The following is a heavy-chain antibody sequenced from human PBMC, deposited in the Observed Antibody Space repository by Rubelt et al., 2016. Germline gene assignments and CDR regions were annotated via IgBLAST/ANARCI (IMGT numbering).Heavy chain of an antibody. Sequence: QVQLQESGPGLVKASETLSLTCTISAGSISTFYWSWIRQPPGKGLEWIGYIYYSGSTNSNPSLKSRVTILVDASKNQFSLKLSSVTAADTAVYYCARAIVVVTARAFDIWGQGTMVTVAS. CDR2: IYYSGST. V-gene: IGHV4-59*01. CDR3: ARAIVVVTARAFDI. D-gene: IGHD2-21*02. CDR1: AGSISTFY. J-gene: IGHJ3*02.